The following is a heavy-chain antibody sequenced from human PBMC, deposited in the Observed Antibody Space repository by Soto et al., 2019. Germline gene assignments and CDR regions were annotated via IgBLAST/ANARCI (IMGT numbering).Heavy chain of an antibody. D-gene: IGHD6-19*01. Sequence: QVQLQESGPGLVKPSQTLSLTCTVSGGSISSGAYYWSRIRQHPGKGLEWIGYIYYSGSTYYNPSLKSRVTISVDTSKNQFSLKLNSVTAADTAVFYCARDSPFYSSGLGLDNWGQGTLVTVSS. V-gene: IGHV4-31*03. J-gene: IGHJ4*02. CDR1: GGSISSGAYY. CDR3: ARDSPFYSSGLGLDN. CDR2: IYYSGST.